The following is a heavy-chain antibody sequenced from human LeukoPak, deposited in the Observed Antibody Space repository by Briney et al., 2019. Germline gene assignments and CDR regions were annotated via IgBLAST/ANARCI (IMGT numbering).Heavy chain of an antibody. CDR1: GFTFSSYG. J-gene: IGHJ6*02. CDR2: ISYDGSNK. CDR3: ATDGDYYYDMDV. V-gene: IGHV3-30*03. Sequence: GRSLRLSCAASGFTFSSYGMHWVRQAPGKGLEWVAVISYDGSNKYYADSVKGRFTISRDNSKNTLYLQMNSLRAEDTAVYYCATDGDYYYDMDVWGQGTTVTVSS.